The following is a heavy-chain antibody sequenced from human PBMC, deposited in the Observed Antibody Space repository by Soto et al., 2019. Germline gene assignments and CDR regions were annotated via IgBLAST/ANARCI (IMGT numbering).Heavy chain of an antibody. V-gene: IGHV4-39*01. CDR3: ARHHGLDIDDYY. J-gene: IGHJ4*02. D-gene: IGHD3-10*01. CDR1: GGSVNTYNLF. CDR2: IHYGGNA. Sequence: SETLSLTCTVSGGSVNTYNLFWAWVRQPPGKDLEWIASIHYGGNAYYSPSLTTRVTISRDTSKNRVSLELRSVTAADTAVYFCARHHGLDIDDYYWGQGILDTGSS.